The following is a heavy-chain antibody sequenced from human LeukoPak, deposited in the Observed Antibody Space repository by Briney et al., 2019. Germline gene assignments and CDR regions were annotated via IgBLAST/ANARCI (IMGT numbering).Heavy chain of an antibody. Sequence: GGSLRLSCAASGLTFSSNAMSWVRQAPGKGLEWVSSISDSADTTYYADSVKGRFTISRDNAKNSLYLQMNSLRAEDTAVYYCAREPSKDYYDSSGYYYGYWGQGTLVTVSS. CDR2: ISDSADTT. CDR3: AREPSKDYYDSSGYYYGY. V-gene: IGHV3-23*01. CDR1: GLTFSSNA. J-gene: IGHJ4*02. D-gene: IGHD3-22*01.